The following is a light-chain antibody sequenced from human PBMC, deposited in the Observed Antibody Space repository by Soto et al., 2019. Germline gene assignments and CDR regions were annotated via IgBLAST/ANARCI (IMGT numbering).Light chain of an antibody. V-gene: IGKV1-39*01. CDR3: QQSYRTLSIT. Sequence: DIQMTQSPSSLSASVGDGITITCRASENIARHLNWYQQKPGKAPNLLIYAASNLQNGVPLRFRGGGSGTDFTLTISNLQPEDFATYYCQQSYRTLSITFGQGTRLEIK. CDR2: AAS. J-gene: IGKJ5*01. CDR1: ENIARH.